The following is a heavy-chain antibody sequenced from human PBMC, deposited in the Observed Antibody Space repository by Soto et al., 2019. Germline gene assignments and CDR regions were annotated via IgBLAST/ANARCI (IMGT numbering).Heavy chain of an antibody. Sequence: QVQLVQSGAEVNKPGASVKVSCKFAGYTLTELSMHWVLQAPGKGLEWMGGFYPEDGETIYAQKLQGRVPMPEDTSTDTADMELSSLRSEDTAVYYWATDQGGGGKSYCYYCMYFWGQGTTVSASS. CDR1: GYTLTELS. CDR2: FYPEDGET. J-gene: IGHJ6*02. D-gene: IGHD2-15*01. V-gene: IGHV1-24*01. CDR3: ATDQGGGGKSYCYYCMYF.